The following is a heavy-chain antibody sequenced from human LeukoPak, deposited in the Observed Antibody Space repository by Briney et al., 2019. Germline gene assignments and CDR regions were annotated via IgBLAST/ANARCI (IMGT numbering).Heavy chain of an antibody. CDR2: ISGSGGST. Sequence: VSGISGSGGSTYYAASVKRRFTISRDNSKNTLYLQMNSLSAEDTAVYYCAKDSVDGFPDYWGQGTLVTVSS. V-gene: IGHV3-23*01. J-gene: IGHJ4*02. CDR3: AKDSVDGFPDY. D-gene: IGHD5-12*01.